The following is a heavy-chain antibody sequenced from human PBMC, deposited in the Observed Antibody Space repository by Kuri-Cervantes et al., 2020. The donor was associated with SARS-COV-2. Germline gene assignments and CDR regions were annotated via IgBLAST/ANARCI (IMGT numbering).Heavy chain of an antibody. CDR3: ARDDINWGIDY. CDR1: GFTFSDYY. CDR2: ISSSGSTI. J-gene: IGHJ4*02. V-gene: IGHV3-11*01. Sequence: GGSLRLSCAASGFTFSDYYMSWIRQAPGKGLEWVSYISSSGSTIYYADSVKGRFTISRDNSKNTLFLQMDSLRPEDTAIYYCARDDINWGIDYWDQGTLVTVSS. D-gene: IGHD3-16*01.